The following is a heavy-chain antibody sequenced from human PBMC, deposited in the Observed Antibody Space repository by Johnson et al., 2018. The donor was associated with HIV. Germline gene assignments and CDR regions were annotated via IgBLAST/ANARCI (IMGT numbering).Heavy chain of an antibody. J-gene: IGHJ3*02. Sequence: QVQLVESGGGLVQPGGSLRLSCAASGFTVSSNYMSWVRQAPGKGLEWVAFIRYDGSNKYYADSVKGRFTISRDNSKNTLYLQMNSLRAEDTAVYYCAKDSQGLRAFDIWGQGTMVTVSS. CDR3: AKDSQGLRAFDI. CDR2: IRYDGSNK. CDR1: GFTVSSNY. D-gene: IGHD6-25*01. V-gene: IGHV3-30*02.